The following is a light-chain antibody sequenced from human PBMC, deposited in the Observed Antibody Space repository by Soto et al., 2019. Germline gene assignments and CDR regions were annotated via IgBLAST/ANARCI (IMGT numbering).Light chain of an antibody. CDR3: KQHNQWPIT. Sequence: EIALTQSPGTLSLSPGERATLSCRASQTLSNSFIAWYQHKPGQAPRLLVYDTYTRATGIPARFSGSGSGTEFTLTINSLQSEDSAVYYCKQHNQWPITFGQGTRLEIK. CDR2: DTY. V-gene: IGKV3D-15*01. J-gene: IGKJ5*01. CDR1: QTLSNS.